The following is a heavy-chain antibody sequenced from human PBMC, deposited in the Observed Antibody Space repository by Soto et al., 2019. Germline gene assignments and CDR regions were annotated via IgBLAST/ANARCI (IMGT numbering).Heavy chain of an antibody. Sequence: QVQLVQSGAEVKKPGSSVKVSCKASGGTFSSYTISWVRQAPGQGLEWMGRIIPILGIANYAQKFQGRVTITADKATSTAYIELSSLRSEDTAVYYCAAEYGGNSAWGQGTLVTVSS. J-gene: IGHJ4*02. CDR2: IIPILGIA. D-gene: IGHD4-17*01. CDR3: AAEYGGNSA. V-gene: IGHV1-69*02. CDR1: GGTFSSYT.